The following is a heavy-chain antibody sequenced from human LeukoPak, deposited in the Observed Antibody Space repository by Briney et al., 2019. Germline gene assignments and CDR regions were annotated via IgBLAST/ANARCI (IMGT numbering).Heavy chain of an antibody. CDR1: GCTFSSYA. V-gene: IGHV1-69*06. Sequence: ASVKVSCKASGCTFSSYAISWVRQAPGQGLEWMGGIIPIFGTANYAQKFQGRVTITADKSTSTAYMELSSLRSEDTAVYYCARDRHRIFINPDSGGLISWGQGTLVTVSS. J-gene: IGHJ5*02. CDR3: ARDRHRIFINPDSGGLIS. D-gene: IGHD2-21*01. CDR2: IIPIFGTA.